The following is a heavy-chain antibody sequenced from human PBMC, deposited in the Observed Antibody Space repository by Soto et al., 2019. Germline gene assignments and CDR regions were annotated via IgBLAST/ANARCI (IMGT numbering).Heavy chain of an antibody. Sequence: QVQLVESGGGVVQPGRSLRLSCAASGFTFSSYGMHWVRQAPGKGLEWVAVIWYDGSNKYYADSVKGRFTISRDNSKNTLYLQMNSLRAEDTAVFYCARDRFPTGYHSYYFDYWGQGTLVTVSS. V-gene: IGHV3-33*01. CDR2: IWYDGSNK. J-gene: IGHJ4*02. CDR1: GFTFSSYG. D-gene: IGHD3-9*01. CDR3: ARDRFPTGYHSYYFDY.